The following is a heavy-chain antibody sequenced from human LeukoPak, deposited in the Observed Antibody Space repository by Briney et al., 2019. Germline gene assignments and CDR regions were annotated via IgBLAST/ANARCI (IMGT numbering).Heavy chain of an antibody. D-gene: IGHD4-17*01. CDR3: AKRVDDYGDYFDY. Sequence: GGSLRLSCAAPGFTFSSYAMSWVRQAPGKGLEWVSAISGSGGSTYYADSVKGRFTISRDNSKNTLYLQMNSLRAEDTAVYYCAKRVDDYGDYFDYWGQGTLVTVSS. CDR1: GFTFSSYA. J-gene: IGHJ4*02. V-gene: IGHV3-23*01. CDR2: ISGSGGST.